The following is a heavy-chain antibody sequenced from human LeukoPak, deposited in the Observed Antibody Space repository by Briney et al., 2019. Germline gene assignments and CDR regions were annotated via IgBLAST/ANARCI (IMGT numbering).Heavy chain of an antibody. D-gene: IGHD3-10*01. Sequence: GASVKVSCKASGYTFTNYGISWVRQAPGQGLEWMGWISTYNGNTNYAQKLQGRVTMITDTSTSTAYMELRSLRSDDTAVYYCARAGDGSGSYDNADYDYWGQGTLVTVSS. CDR1: GYTFTNYG. CDR2: ISTYNGNT. J-gene: IGHJ4*02. V-gene: IGHV1-18*01. CDR3: ARAGDGSGSYDNADYDY.